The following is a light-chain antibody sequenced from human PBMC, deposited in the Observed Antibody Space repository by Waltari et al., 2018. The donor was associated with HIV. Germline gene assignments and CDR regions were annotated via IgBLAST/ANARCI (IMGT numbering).Light chain of an antibody. J-gene: IGLJ2*01. CDR1: SVVFRG. V-gene: IGLV3-21*02. CDR2: DYT. CDR3: QVWDTSSDHPAF. Sequence: SYVLTQPPSVSVAPGQPAKISCWGQSVVFRGVQWSQQKPGPAPILVIYDYTDRPTGIPERFSGSSYGNTATLTVTMVEAGDEADYYCQVWDTSSDHPAFFGGGTKLTVV.